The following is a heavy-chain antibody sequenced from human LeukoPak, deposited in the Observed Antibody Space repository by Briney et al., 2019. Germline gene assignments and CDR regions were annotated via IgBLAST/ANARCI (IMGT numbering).Heavy chain of an antibody. CDR1: GFTFSDYW. V-gene: IGHV3-7*04. CDR3: ARVPPYSGSYDTY. J-gene: IGHJ4*02. D-gene: IGHD1-26*01. CDR2: IKHDGSEI. Sequence: GGSLRLSCAACGFTFSDYWMSWVRQAPGKGLEWVANIKHDGSEIYYVDSVKGRFTISRDNAKNSLYLQMNSLRAEDTAVYYCARVPPYSGSYDTYWGQGTLLTVSS.